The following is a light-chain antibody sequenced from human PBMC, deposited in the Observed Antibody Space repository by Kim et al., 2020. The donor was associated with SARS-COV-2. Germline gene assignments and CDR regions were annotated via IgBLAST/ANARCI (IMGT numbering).Light chain of an antibody. Sequence: EIVLTQSPATLSLSPGERATLSCRASQSVSSYLAWYQQKPGQAHRLLIYDASNRATGIPARFSGSGSGTDFTLTISSLEPEDFAVYYCQQRSNWPRGTFGQGTKLEI. CDR3: QQRSNWPRGT. J-gene: IGKJ2*02. CDR2: DAS. CDR1: QSVSSY. V-gene: IGKV3-11*01.